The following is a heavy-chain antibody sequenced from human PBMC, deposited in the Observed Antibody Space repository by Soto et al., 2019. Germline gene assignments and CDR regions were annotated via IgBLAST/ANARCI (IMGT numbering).Heavy chain of an antibody. J-gene: IGHJ4*02. CDR3: ARGNVLLLWVGEFDY. V-gene: IGHV1-69*12. D-gene: IGHD3-10*01. Sequence: QVQLVQSGAEVKKPGSSVKVSCKASGGTFSSYAISWVRQAPGQGLEWMGGIIPIFGTANYAQKFQGRVTSPVDEYTSKAYVELSSLSSEDTAVYYCARGNVLLLWVGEFDYWGQGTLVIVSS. CDR2: IIPIFGTA. CDR1: GGTFSSYA.